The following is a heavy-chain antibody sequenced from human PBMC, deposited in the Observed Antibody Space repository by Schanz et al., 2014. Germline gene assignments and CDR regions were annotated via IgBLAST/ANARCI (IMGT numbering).Heavy chain of an antibody. D-gene: IGHD2-15*01. Sequence: VRLVESGGGLVQPGGSLRLSCAASGFSFGTYAMSWVRQAPGKGLLWVSALSEGGGGTHYADSVKGRFTISRDNSKNTLYLQMNSLRAEDTAVYYCAKTPREYCNYNNCPNWFDSWGQGTLVTASS. CDR1: GFSFGTYA. CDR3: AKTPREYCNYNNCPNWFDS. V-gene: IGHV3-23*04. J-gene: IGHJ5*01. CDR2: LSEGGGGT.